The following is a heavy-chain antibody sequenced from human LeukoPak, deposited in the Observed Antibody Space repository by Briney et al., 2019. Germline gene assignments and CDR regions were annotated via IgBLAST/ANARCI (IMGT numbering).Heavy chain of an antibody. CDR3: ARGGELLPDAFDI. CDR2: IYYSGST. J-gene: IGHJ3*02. D-gene: IGHD1-26*01. V-gene: IGHV4-39*07. CDR1: GGSISSSSYY. Sequence: SETLSLTCTVSGGSISSSSYYWGWIRQPPGKGLEWIGSIYYSGSTYYNPSLKSRVTISVDTSKNQFSLKLSSVTAADTAVHYCARGGELLPDAFDIWGQGTMVTVSS.